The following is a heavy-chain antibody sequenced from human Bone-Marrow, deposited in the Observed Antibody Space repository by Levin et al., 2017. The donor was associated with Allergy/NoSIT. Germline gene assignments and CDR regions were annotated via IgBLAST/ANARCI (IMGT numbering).Heavy chain of an antibody. Sequence: ASGPTLVKPTETLTLTCNVSGFSLINGKMGVSWVRQPPGKALEWLAHFFSNAEKSSRTSLRSRLTISKDSSKSQVVLMMTNMDPVDTGTYYCTRVVYRSGWLTFDYWGQGALVTVSS. CDR1: GFSLINGKMG. J-gene: IGHJ4*02. V-gene: IGHV2-26*01. CDR2: FFSNAEK. CDR3: TRVVYRSGWLTFDY. D-gene: IGHD6-19*01.